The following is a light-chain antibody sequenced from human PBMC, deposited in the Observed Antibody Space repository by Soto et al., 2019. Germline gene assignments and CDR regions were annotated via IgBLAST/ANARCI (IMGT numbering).Light chain of an antibody. J-gene: IGLJ3*02. CDR2: TTT. CDR3: LLCYSSGGV. CDR1: TGAVTSGLY. V-gene: IGLV7-43*01. Sequence: QTVVTQEPSLTVSPGETVTLTCASSTGAVTSGLYPNWIQQKPGQPPRTLIYTTTNRQSGTPARFSGSLLGGKAALTLSGVQPEDEAEYYCLLCYSSGGVFGGGTKLTVL.